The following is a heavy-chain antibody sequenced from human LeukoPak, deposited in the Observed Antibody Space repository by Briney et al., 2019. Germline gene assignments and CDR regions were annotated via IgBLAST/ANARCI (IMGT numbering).Heavy chain of an antibody. V-gene: IGHV4-4*07. CDR1: GGSISSYY. D-gene: IGHD3-22*01. CDR2: IYTSGST. CDR3: ARSPRRLFYDSSGYSYFDY. J-gene: IGHJ4*02. Sequence: SETLSLTCTVSGGSISSYYWSWIWQPAGKGMEWIGRIYTSGSTNYNPSLKSRVTMSVDTSKNQFSLKLSSVTAADTAVYYCARSPRRLFYDSSGYSYFDYWGQGTLVTVSS.